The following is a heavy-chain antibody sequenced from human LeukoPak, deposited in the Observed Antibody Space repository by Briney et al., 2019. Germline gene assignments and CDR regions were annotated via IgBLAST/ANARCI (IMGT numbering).Heavy chain of an antibody. CDR3: ARRRKSTDN. CDR1: GGSFSGYY. Sequence: PSETLSLTCAVYGGSFSGYYWSWIRQPPGKGLEWIGEINHSGSTNYNPSLKTRVSISLDTSKTHSSLRLTSVAAAGTAVYYCARRRKSTDNWGQGSLVTVSS. D-gene: IGHD1-14*01. J-gene: IGHJ4*02. V-gene: IGHV4-34*01. CDR2: INHSGST.